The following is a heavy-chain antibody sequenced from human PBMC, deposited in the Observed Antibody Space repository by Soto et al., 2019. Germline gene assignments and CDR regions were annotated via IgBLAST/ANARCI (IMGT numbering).Heavy chain of an antibody. CDR2: IIPIFGTA. Sequence: SVKVSCKASGGTFSSYAISWVRQAPGQGLEWMGGIIPIFGTANYAQKFQGRVTITADESTSTAYMELSSLRSEDTAVYYCARDDSSGYPYYGMDVWGQGTTVTVSS. CDR3: ARDDSSGYPYYGMDV. D-gene: IGHD3-22*01. CDR1: GGTFSSYA. V-gene: IGHV1-69*13. J-gene: IGHJ6*02.